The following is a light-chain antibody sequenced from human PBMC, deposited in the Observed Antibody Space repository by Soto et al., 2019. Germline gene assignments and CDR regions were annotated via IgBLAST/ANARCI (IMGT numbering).Light chain of an antibody. CDR3: QQSHSFPPT. CDR2: GAS. V-gene: IGKV1D-12*01. J-gene: IGKJ4*01. Sequence: DIQMTQSPSSVSASIGDRVTITCRASQNIRFWLAWYQQQPGKAPKALIRGASSLQPGVPSRFSGSGSGTDFTLTIISLQPEEFATYYCQQSHSFPPTFGGGTKVEI. CDR1: QNIRFW.